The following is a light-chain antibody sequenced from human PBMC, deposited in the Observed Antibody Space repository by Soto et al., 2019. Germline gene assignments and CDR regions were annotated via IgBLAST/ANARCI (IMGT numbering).Light chain of an antibody. J-gene: IGKJ3*01. CDR1: QSVSND. CDR3: QHHGSWGIT. Sequence: IVVTNSPATVSVTKSETAALSGRASQSVSNDLAWYQQKPGQAPRLLMYAASSRAAVIPDRFSGGGCGTDFTIISSRLEPEDFAVYYCQHHGSWGITFGHGTKVDIK. V-gene: IGKV3-20*01. CDR2: AAS.